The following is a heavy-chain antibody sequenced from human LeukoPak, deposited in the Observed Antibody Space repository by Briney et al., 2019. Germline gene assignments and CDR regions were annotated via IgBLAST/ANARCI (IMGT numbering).Heavy chain of an antibody. D-gene: IGHD6-13*01. CDR2: ISGSGGST. V-gene: IGHV3-23*01. Sequence: GGSLRLSCAASGFTFSSYAMSWVRQAPGKGLEWVSAISGSGGSTYYADSVKGRFTISRDNSKNTLYLQMNSLRAEDTAVYYCARGQGYFDAFDIWGQGTMVTVSS. J-gene: IGHJ3*02. CDR1: GFTFSSYA. CDR3: ARGQGYFDAFDI.